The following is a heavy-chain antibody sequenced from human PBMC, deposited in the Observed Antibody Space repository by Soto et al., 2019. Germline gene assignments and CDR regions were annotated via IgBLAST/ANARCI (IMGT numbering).Heavy chain of an antibody. Sequence: QVQLVESGGGVVQPGRSLRLSCAASGFTFSSYGMHWVRQAPGKGLEWVAVISYDGSNKYYADSVKGRFTISRDKSKNTLYLQMNSLRAEDTAVYYCAPWFGAFDYWGQGTLVTVSS. V-gene: IGHV3-30*03. D-gene: IGHD3-10*01. J-gene: IGHJ4*02. CDR3: APWFGAFDY. CDR1: GFTFSSYG. CDR2: ISYDGSNK.